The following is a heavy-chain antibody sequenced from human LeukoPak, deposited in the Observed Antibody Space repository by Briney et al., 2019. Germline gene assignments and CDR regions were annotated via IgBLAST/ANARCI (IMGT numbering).Heavy chain of an antibody. D-gene: IGHD6-13*01. CDR2: INHSGST. J-gene: IGHJ4*02. V-gene: IGHV4-34*01. CDR3: ARRPGT. Sequence: SETLSLTCAVYGGSFSGYYWSWIRQPPGKGLEWVGEINHSGSTNYNPSLKSRVTISVDTSKNQFSLKLSSVTAADTAVYYCARRPGTWGQGTLVTVSS. CDR1: GGSFSGYY.